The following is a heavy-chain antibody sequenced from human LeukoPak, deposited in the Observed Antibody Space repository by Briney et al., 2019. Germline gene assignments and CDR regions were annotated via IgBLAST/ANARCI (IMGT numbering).Heavy chain of an antibody. J-gene: IGHJ4*02. CDR3: AGGTGFIIKD. D-gene: IGHD3-9*01. CDR2: IKQDGSEK. V-gene: IGHV3-7*03. CDR1: GFTFSLYW. Sequence: GGSLRLSCAASGFTFSLYWMNWVRRAPGKGLEWVANIKQDGSEKNYVDSVKGRFTTSRDNAKNSLYLQMNNLRVEDTAMYYCAGGTGFIIKDWGQGTLVTVSS.